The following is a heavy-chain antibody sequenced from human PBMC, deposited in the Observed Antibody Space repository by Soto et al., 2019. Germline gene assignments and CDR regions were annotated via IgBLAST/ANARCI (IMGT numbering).Heavy chain of an antibody. CDR1: GFTFSSYG. J-gene: IGHJ4*02. D-gene: IGHD1-26*01. V-gene: IGHV3-30*03. Sequence: QVQLVESGGGVVQPGRSLRLSCAASGFTFSSYGMHWVRQAPGKGLEWVAVISYDGSNNYYGDSVKGRFTISRDDSKKTLYLQMNRLRPEERAVYHCARDSQWELLSWYFDYWGQGTLVSVSS. CDR2: ISYDGSNN. CDR3: ARDSQWELLSWYFDY.